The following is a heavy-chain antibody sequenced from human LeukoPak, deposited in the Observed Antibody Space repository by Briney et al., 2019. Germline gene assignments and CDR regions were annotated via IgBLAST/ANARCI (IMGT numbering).Heavy chain of an antibody. CDR1: GYTFTSYG. V-gene: IGHV1-18*01. CDR3: ARDRVLLWFGEFPPGSY. Sequence: ASVKVSCKASGYTFTSYGISWVRQAPGQGLEWMGWISAYNGNTNYAQKLQGRVTMTTDTSTSTAYMEPRSLRSDDTAVYYCARDRVLLWFGEFPPGSYWGQGTLVTVSS. CDR2: ISAYNGNT. J-gene: IGHJ4*02. D-gene: IGHD3-10*01.